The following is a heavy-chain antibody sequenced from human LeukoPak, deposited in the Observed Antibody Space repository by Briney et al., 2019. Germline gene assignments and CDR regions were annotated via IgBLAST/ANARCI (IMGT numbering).Heavy chain of an antibody. CDR1: GFTFSSYE. J-gene: IGHJ4*02. CDR3: ARGVGSIAGAY. D-gene: IGHD6-6*01. CDR2: IHHSGSA. Sequence: KTGGSLRLSCAASGFTFSSYEMNWVRQPPGKGLEWIGEIHHSGSANYNASLRSRVTISVDKSKNQFSLQLTSVTAADTALYYCARGVGSIAGAYWGQGTLVTVSS. V-gene: IGHV4-34*01.